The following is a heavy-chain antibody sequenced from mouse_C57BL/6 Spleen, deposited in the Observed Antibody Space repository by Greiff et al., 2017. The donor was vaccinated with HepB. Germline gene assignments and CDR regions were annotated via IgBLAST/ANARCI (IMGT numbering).Heavy chain of an antibody. CDR1: GYTFTSYW. D-gene: IGHD2-2*01. CDR2: IDPSDSYT. V-gene: IGHV1-69*01. J-gene: IGHJ1*03. CDR3: ARYGYRMYFDV. Sequence: QVQLQQSGTVLARPGASVKLSCKASGYTFTSYWMHWVKQRPGQGLEWIGEIDPSDSYTNYNQKFKGKSTLTVDKSSSTAYMQLSSLTSEDSAVYYCARYGYRMYFDVWGTGTTVTVSS.